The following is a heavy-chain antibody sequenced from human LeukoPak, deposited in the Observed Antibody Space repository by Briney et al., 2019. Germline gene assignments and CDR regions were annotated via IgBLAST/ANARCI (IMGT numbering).Heavy chain of an antibody. CDR2: VLDSERT. CDR1: GGSISTHY. V-gene: IGHV4-59*11. D-gene: IGHD5-18*01. Sequence: SQTLSLTCTVSGGSISTHYWSWIRQPPGKGLEWIGYVLDSERTKDNPSLKSRATLSADTSKNQFSLRLTSVTAADSAVYYCATIKRGSIFGYFDFWGQGVLVTVSS. J-gene: IGHJ4*02. CDR3: ATIKRGSIFGYFDF.